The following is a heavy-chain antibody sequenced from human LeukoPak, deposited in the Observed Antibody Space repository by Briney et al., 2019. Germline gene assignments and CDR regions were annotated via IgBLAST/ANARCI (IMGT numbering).Heavy chain of an antibody. J-gene: IGHJ6*03. Sequence: GESLKIPWKGSGYRFTSYWIAWVRQIPGKGLEWMGIIDTGESNTRYSPSFKGQVAITADKSIRTAYLPWSSLKASDTAMYYCARRTYCSGGSCSVGRGYYYYMDVWGKGTTVTVSS. CDR3: ARRTYCSGGSCSVGRGYYYYMDV. V-gene: IGHV5-51*01. D-gene: IGHD2-15*01. CDR1: GYRFTSYW. CDR2: IDTGESNT.